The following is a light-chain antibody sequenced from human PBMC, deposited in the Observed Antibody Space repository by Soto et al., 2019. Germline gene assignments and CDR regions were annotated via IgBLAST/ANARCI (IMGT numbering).Light chain of an antibody. V-gene: IGLV1-40*01. J-gene: IGLJ1*01. Sequence: QSVLTQPPSVSGAPGQRVTISCTGSSSNIGAGYDVHWYQQLPGTAPKLLIYGNSNRPSGVPDRFPGSKSGTSASLAITGLQAEDEADYYCQSYDSSLSVHYVFGTGTKVTVL. CDR2: GNS. CDR1: SSNIGAGYD. CDR3: QSYDSSLSVHYV.